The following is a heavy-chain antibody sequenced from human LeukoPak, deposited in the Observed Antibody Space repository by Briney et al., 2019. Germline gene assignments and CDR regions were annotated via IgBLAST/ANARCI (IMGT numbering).Heavy chain of an antibody. Sequence: GGSLRLSCAASGFTFSSYAMHWVRQAPGKGLEWEAVISYDGSNKYYADSVKGRFTISRDNSKNTLYLQMNSLRAEDTAVYYCARDGNWGTTDAYLNYWGQGTLVTVSS. J-gene: IGHJ4*02. V-gene: IGHV3-30-3*01. CDR3: ARDGNWGTTDAYLNY. CDR1: GFTFSSYA. D-gene: IGHD7-27*01. CDR2: ISYDGSNK.